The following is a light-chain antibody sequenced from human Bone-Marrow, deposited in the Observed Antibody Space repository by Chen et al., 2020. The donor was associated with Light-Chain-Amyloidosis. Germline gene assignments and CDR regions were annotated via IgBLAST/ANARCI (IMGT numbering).Light chain of an antibody. CDR3: CSYGGYSTFV. CDR1: SIGTFNL. J-gene: IGLJ2*01. Sequence: QSDLTQPASVSGSPGQSVTISCTGHSIGTFNLVSWYQPSPGNAPKLIIYEGYRRPSEVSDRFSGSTSGSTASLTISGLQTEDEADYHCCSYGGYSTFVFGGGTKLTVL. CDR2: EGY. V-gene: IGLV2-23*03.